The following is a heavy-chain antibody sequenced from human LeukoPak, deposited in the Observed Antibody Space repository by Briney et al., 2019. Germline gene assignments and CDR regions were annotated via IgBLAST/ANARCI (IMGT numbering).Heavy chain of an antibody. Sequence: GASVKVSCKASGYTFTGYYMHWVRQAPGQGLEWMGWINPNSGGTNYAQKFQGRVTMTRDTSISTAYMELSRLRSDDTAVYYCARIAVAGTGLSVRYNWFDPWGQGTLVTVSS. D-gene: IGHD6-19*01. V-gene: IGHV1-2*02. J-gene: IGHJ5*02. CDR3: ARIAVAGTGLSVRYNWFDP. CDR1: GYTFTGYY. CDR2: INPNSGGT.